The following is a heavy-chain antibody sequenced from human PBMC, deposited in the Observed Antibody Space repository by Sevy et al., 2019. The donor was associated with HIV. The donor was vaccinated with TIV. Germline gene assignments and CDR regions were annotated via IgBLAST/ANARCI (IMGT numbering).Heavy chain of an antibody. V-gene: IGHV1-8*01. CDR3: AKLASSGGDCYYFDF. J-gene: IGHJ4*02. CDR2: MNPNSGHT. Sequence: ASVKVSCKASGYTFTDYDITWVRQVTGQGLELVGWMNPNSGHTAYTENFQGRVSTTRDTSISTAYMELSSLRSEDTAVYYCAKLASSGGDCYYFDFWGQRTLVTVSS. D-gene: IGHD2-21*02. CDR1: GYTFTDYD.